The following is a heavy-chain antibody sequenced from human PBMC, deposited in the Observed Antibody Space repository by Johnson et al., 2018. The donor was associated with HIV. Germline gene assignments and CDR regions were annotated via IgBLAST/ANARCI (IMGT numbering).Heavy chain of an antibody. J-gene: IGHJ3*02. V-gene: IGHV3-30*03. Sequence: QVQLVESGGGVVQPGRSLRLSCAASGFTFSNYGMHWVRQAPGKGLEWVAVISYDGSNEYYADSVKGRFTISRDNAKNSLYLQMNSLRVEDTAVYYCARVLGDYAYHIWGQGTMVTGSS. D-gene: IGHD4-17*01. CDR3: ARVLGDYAYHI. CDR1: GFTFSNYG. CDR2: ISYDGSNE.